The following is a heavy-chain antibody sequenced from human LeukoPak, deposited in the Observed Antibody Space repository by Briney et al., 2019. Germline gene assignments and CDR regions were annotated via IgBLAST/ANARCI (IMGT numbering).Heavy chain of an antibody. D-gene: IGHD6-13*01. CDR1: GFTFSDYY. CDR2: ISSSGNTI. V-gene: IGHV3-11*01. CDR3: AREAEAAAGISLDY. J-gene: IGHJ4*02. Sequence: GGSLRLSCTASGFTFSDYYMTWIRQAPGKGLEWLSYISSSGNTIYYADSVKGRFTISRDSAKNSLFLQMNSLRADDTAVYYCAREAEAAAGISLDYWGQGTLVTVSS.